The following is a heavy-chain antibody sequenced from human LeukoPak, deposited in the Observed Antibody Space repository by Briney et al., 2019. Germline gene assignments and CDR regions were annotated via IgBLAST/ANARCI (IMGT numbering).Heavy chain of an antibody. CDR2: IRYDGTNK. V-gene: IGHV3-30*02. CDR3: AKVGSGWYGVDY. CDR1: KIIFSGYG. D-gene: IGHD6-19*01. J-gene: IGHJ4*02. Sequence: PGGSLRLSCAASKIIFSGYGIHWVRQAPDKGLEWVAFIRYDGTNKYYTDSVKGRFTISRDNSKNTLYLQMNSLRDDDTAVYYCAKVGSGWYGVDYWGQGTLVTVSS.